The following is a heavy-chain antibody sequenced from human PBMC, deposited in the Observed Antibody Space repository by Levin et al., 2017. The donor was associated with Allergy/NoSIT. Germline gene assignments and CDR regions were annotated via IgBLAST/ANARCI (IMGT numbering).Heavy chain of an antibody. CDR1: GFIFDDYV. D-gene: IGHD4-17*01. CDR2: ITWNDDTI. V-gene: IGHV3-9*01. J-gene: IGHJ6*02. CDR3: AREASGEGLYYCYYGLDV. Sequence: SLKISCAASGFIFDDYVMHWVRQAPGKGLEWVSGITWNDDTIGYVDSVQGRFIISRDNAKNALYLEMESLRAEDTATYYCAREASGEGLYYCYYGLDVWGQGTTVTVSS.